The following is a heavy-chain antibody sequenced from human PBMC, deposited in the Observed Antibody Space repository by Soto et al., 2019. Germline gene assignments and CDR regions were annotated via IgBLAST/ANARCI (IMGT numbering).Heavy chain of an antibody. J-gene: IGHJ5*02. CDR2: INAGNGNT. D-gene: IGHD3-9*01. CDR3: ARDTTYDIFDWFDP. CDR1: GYTFTSYA. V-gene: IGHV1-3*01. Sequence: ASVKVSCKASGYTFTSYAMHWVRQAPGQRLEWMGWINAGNGNTKYSQKFQGRVTITRDTSASTAYMELSSLRSEDTAVYYCARDTTYDIFDWFDPWGQGTLVTVSS.